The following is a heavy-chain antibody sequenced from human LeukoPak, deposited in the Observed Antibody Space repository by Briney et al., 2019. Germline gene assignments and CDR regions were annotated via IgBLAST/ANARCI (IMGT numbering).Heavy chain of an antibody. CDR2: ISSSSSYI. D-gene: IGHD3-22*01. J-gene: IGHJ1*01. V-gene: IGHV3-21*01. Sequence: GGSLRLSCAASGFTFSSYSMNWVRQAAGEGLEWVSSISSSSSYIYYADSVKGRFTISRDNAKNSLFLQMNSLRPEDTAVYYCAREAITMTLLEYFQHWGQGTLVTVSS. CDR3: AREAITMTLLEYFQH. CDR1: GFTFSSYS.